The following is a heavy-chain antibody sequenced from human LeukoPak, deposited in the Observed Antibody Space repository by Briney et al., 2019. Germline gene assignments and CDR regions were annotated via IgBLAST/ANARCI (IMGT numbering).Heavy chain of an antibody. Sequence: GGSLRLSCAASGFTLSVYTMNWVRQAPGKGLEWVSSISRSGTYTFYADSVKGRFTISRDSAENSLFLQMNSRRAEDTAVYYCARDPRASTAAAGWFDPWGQGALVIVSS. J-gene: IGHJ5*02. V-gene: IGHV3-21*01. CDR2: ISRSGTYT. D-gene: IGHD6-13*01. CDR1: GFTLSVYT. CDR3: ARDPRASTAAAGWFDP.